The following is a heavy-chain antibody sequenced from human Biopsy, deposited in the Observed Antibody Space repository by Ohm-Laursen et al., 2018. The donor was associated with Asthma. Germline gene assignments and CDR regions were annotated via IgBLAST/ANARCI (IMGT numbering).Heavy chain of an antibody. CDR3: ARKAGSCISRTCYSLDF. Sequence: VKISCKSLGGTFNTYVIGWVRQAPGQGLEWMGGINSVFGTTTYPQKFQDRVTITADDSTSTVYMELSSLRSEDTAVYYCARKAGSCISRTCYSLDFWGQGTLVTASS. D-gene: IGHD2-2*01. CDR1: GGTFNTYV. CDR2: INSVFGTT. V-gene: IGHV1-69*13. J-gene: IGHJ4*02.